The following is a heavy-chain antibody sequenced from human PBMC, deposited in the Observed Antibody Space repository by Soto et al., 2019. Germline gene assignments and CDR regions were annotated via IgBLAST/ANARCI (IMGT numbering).Heavy chain of an antibody. J-gene: IGHJ4*02. CDR2: IKSKTDGGTT. V-gene: IGHV3-15*07. CDR1: GFTFSNAW. CDR3: TTDNYYDSSGYSDHVAD. Sequence: EVQLVESGGGLVKPGGSLRLSCAASGFTFSNAWMNWVRQAPGKGLEWVGRIKSKTDGGTTDYAAPVKGRFTISRDDSKNTLYLQMNSLKTEDTAVYYCTTDNYYDSSGYSDHVADWGQGTLVTVSS. D-gene: IGHD3-22*01.